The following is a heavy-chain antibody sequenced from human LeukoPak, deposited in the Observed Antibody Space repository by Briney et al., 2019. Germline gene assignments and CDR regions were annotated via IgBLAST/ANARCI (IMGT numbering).Heavy chain of an antibody. Sequence: PGGSLRLSCAASGFTFSNYAMSWVRQAPKKGLEWVSVISGSGGSTYYADSVKGRFTISRDNAKNSLYLQMNSLRGEDTAVYYCTRDSGYNAFDIWGQGTMVTVSS. CDR2: ISGSGGST. CDR1: GFTFSNYA. CDR3: TRDSGYNAFDI. J-gene: IGHJ3*02. V-gene: IGHV3-23*01. D-gene: IGHD5-12*01.